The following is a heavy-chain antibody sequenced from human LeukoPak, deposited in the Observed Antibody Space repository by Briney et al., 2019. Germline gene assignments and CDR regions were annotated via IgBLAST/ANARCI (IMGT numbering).Heavy chain of an antibody. J-gene: IGHJ5*02. CDR2: IYYSGST. CDR3: ARVTGDRSRFDP. V-gene: IGHV4-61*01. D-gene: IGHD7-27*01. CDR1: GGSVSSGSHY. Sequence: PSETLSLTCTVSGGSVSSGSHYWSWIRQPPGKGLEWIGYIYYSGSTNYNPSLKSRVTISVDTSKNQFSLKLSSVTAADTAVYYCARVTGDRSRFDPWGQGTLVTVSP.